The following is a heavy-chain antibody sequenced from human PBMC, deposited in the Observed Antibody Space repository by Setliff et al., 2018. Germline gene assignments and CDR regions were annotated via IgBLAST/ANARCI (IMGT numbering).Heavy chain of an antibody. CDR3: ARGRIAVAGTGVGPFDY. D-gene: IGHD6-19*01. J-gene: IGHJ4*02. Sequence: SETLSLTCNVSGASVSSHYWTWIRQPPGKGLEWIGEINHSGSTNYNPSLKSRVTISVDTSKNQFSLKLSSVTAADTAVYYCARGRIAVAGTGVGPFDYWGQGTLVTVSS. V-gene: IGHV4-34*01. CDR2: INHSGST. CDR1: GASVSSHY.